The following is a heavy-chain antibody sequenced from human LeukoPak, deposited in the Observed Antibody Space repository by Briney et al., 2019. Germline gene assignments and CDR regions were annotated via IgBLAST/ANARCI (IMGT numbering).Heavy chain of an antibody. D-gene: IGHD2-15*01. Sequence: PSETLSLTCAVYGGSFSGYYWSWIRQPPGKGLEWIGEINHSGSTNYNPSLKSRVTISVDTSKNQFSLKLSSVTAADTAVHYCARSNPILGYCSGGSCYLLDYWGQGTLVTVSS. CDR1: GGSFSGYY. V-gene: IGHV4-34*01. CDR2: INHSGST. CDR3: ARSNPILGYCSGGSCYLLDY. J-gene: IGHJ4*02.